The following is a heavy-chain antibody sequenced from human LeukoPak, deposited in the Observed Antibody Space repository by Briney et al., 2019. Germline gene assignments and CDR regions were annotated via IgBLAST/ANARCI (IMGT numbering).Heavy chain of an antibody. D-gene: IGHD2-15*01. Sequence: GGSLRLSCAASGFTFSSYSMNWVRQAPGKGLEWVSYISSSSSTIYYADSVKGRFTISRDNPKNSLYLQMNSLRAEDTAVYYCARFRGYCSGGSCPDAFDIWGQGTMVTVSS. J-gene: IGHJ3*02. CDR1: GFTFSSYS. CDR2: ISSSSSTI. CDR3: ARFRGYCSGGSCPDAFDI. V-gene: IGHV3-48*04.